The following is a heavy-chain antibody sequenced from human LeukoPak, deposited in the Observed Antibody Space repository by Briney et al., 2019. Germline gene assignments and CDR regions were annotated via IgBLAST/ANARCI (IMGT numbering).Heavy chain of an antibody. Sequence: SETLSLTCAVYGGSFSGYYWSWIRQPPGKGLEWIGYIYYSGSTNYNPSLKSRVTISVDTSKNQFSLKLSSVTAADTAVYYCARERFSSSWDPSNWFDPWGQGTLVTVSS. CDR3: ARERFSSSWDPSNWFDP. CDR2: IYYSGST. V-gene: IGHV4-59*01. J-gene: IGHJ5*02. CDR1: GGSFSGYY. D-gene: IGHD6-13*01.